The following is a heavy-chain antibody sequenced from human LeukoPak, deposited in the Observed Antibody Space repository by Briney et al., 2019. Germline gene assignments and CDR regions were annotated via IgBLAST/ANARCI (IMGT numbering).Heavy chain of an antibody. D-gene: IGHD3-22*01. CDR2: IYYSGRT. CDR1: GGSISSSSYH. V-gene: IGHV4-39*01. J-gene: IGHJ4*02. Sequence: SETLSLTCTVSGGSISSSSYHWGWIRQPPGKGLEWIGSIYYSGRTYYNPSLKSRVTISVDTSKNQFSLKLSSVTAADTAVYYCARRRDYYDSSGYAFDYWGQGTLVTISS. CDR3: ARRRDYYDSSGYAFDY.